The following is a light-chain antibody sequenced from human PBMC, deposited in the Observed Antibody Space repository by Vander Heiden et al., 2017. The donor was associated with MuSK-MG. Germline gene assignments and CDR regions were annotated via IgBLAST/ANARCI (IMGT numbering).Light chain of an antibody. CDR3: AAWDDSLNGRVV. CDR1: SSNIGSNT. V-gene: IGLV1-44*01. J-gene: IGLJ2*01. Sequence: QSVLTQPPSASGTPGQRVTISCSGSSSNIGSNTVNWYQRPSGVPDRFSGSKSGTSASLAISGLQSEDEADYYCAAWDDSLNGRVVFGGGTKLTVL.